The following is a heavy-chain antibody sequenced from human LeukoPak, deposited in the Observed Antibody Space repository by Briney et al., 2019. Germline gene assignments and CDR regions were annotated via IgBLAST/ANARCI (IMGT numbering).Heavy chain of an antibody. CDR3: ARDHSSWEGPSDY. CDR2: MNTDGSDR. Sequence: GGSLRLSCAASGFSFNTYWMHCVRQVPGKGLVWVSGMNTDGSDRSYADSVKGRFTISRDNAKNTLYLQMNSLRAEDTAVYYCARDHSSWEGPSDYWGQGTLVTVSS. D-gene: IGHD6-13*01. J-gene: IGHJ4*02. V-gene: IGHV3-74*01. CDR1: GFSFNTYW.